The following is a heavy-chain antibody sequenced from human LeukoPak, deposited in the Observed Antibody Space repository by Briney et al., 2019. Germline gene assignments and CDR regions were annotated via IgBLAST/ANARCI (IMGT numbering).Heavy chain of an antibody. CDR3: ARPRYPRLGYCSSTSCPAGRRDAFDI. J-gene: IGHJ3*02. D-gene: IGHD2-2*01. Sequence: PSETLSLTCAVSGYSISSGYYWGWIRQPPGKGLEWIGSIYHSGSTCYNPSLKSRVTISVDTSKNQFSLKLSSVTAADTAVYYCARPRYPRLGYCSSTSCPAGRRDAFDIWGQGTMVTVSS. CDR2: IYHSGST. CDR1: GYSISSGYY. V-gene: IGHV4-38-2*01.